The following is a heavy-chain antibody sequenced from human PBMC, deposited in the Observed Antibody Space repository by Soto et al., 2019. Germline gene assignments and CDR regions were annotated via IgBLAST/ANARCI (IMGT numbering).Heavy chain of an antibody. Sequence: SETLSLTCAVYGGSFSGYYWSWIRQPPGKGLEWIGEINHSGSTNYNPSLKSRVTISVDTSKNQFSLKLSSVTAADTAVYYCARGKIVGAPLYFDYCGQGTLVTVSS. V-gene: IGHV4-34*01. CDR3: ARGKIVGAPLYFDY. CDR1: GGSFSGYY. CDR2: INHSGST. J-gene: IGHJ4*02. D-gene: IGHD1-26*01.